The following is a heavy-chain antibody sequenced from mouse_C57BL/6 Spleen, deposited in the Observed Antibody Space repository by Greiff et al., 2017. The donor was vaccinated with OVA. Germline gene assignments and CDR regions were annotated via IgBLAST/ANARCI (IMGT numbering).Heavy chain of an antibody. CDR1: GYTFTSYW. J-gene: IGHJ4*01. V-gene: IGHV1-69*01. CDR2: IDPSDSYT. CDR3: ARTYYGGSPYAMDY. Sequence: QVQLQQPGAELVMPGASVKLSCKASGYTFTSYWMHWVKQRPGQGLEWIGEIDPSDSYTTYNQKFKGKSTFTVDKSSSTAYMQLSSLTSEDSAVYYCARTYYGGSPYAMDYWGQGTSVTVSS. D-gene: IGHD1-1*02.